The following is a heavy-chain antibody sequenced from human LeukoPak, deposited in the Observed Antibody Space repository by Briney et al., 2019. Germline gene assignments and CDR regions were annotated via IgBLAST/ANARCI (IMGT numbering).Heavy chain of an antibody. CDR2: IYYSGST. CDR3: ASPSPGFDP. Sequence: PSETLSLTCTVSGGSISSSSYYWGWIRQPPGKGLEWIGSIYYSGSTSYNPSLKSRVTISVDTSKNQFSLKLSSVTAADTAVYHCASPSPGFDPWGQGTLVTVSS. V-gene: IGHV4-39*07. CDR1: GGSISSSSYY. J-gene: IGHJ5*02.